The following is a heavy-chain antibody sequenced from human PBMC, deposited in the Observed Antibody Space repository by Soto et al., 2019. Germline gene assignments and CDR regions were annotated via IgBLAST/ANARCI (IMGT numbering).Heavy chain of an antibody. Sequence: SETLSLTCAVYGGSFSGYYWSWIRQPPGKGLEWIGEINHSGSTNYNPSLKSRVTISVDTSKNQFSLKLSSVTAADTAVYYCASHPSAAVYYFDYWGQGTLVTVSS. V-gene: IGHV4-34*01. CDR3: ASHPSAAVYYFDY. CDR1: GGSFSGYY. D-gene: IGHD6-13*01. CDR2: INHSGST. J-gene: IGHJ4*02.